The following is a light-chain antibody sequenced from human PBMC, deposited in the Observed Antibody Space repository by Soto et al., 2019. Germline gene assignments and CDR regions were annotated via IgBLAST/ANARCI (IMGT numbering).Light chain of an antibody. V-gene: IGKV3-15*01. CDR3: QQYYYWRT. CDR2: DAS. CDR1: QSVSSK. J-gene: IGKJ1*01. Sequence: VMTQSPVTLSVSLGERATLSCRASQSVSSKLAWYQHKPGQAPRLLIYDASTRATGIPDRFSGSGSGTEFTLTISSLQSEDFALYYCQQYYYWRTFGEGTKVEIK.